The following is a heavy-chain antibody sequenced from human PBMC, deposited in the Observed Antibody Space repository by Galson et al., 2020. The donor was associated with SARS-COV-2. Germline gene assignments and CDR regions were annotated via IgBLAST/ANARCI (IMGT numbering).Heavy chain of an antibody. CDR2: IVVGSGNT. J-gene: IGHJ6*02. D-gene: IGHD1-26*01. Sequence: LVKVSCKASGFTFTSSAMQWVRQARGQRLEWIGWIVVGSGNTNYAQKFQERVTITRDMSTSTAYMELSSLRSEDTAVYYCAAAYSGSYYYYYGMDVWGQGTTVTVSS. CDR1: GFTFTSSA. CDR3: AAAYSGSYYYYYGMDV. V-gene: IGHV1-58*02.